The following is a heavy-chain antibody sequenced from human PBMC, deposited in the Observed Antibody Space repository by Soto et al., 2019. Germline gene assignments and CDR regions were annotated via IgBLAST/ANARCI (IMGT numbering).Heavy chain of an antibody. CDR3: ARRSRYFDWLPTDY. Sequence: SETLSLTCTVSGCSISSSSYYWGWIRQPPGKGLEWIGSIYYSGSTYYNPSLKSRVTISVDTSKNQFSLKLSSVTAADTAVYFCARRSRYFDWLPTDYWGQGTLVTVSS. D-gene: IGHD3-9*01. J-gene: IGHJ4*02. CDR1: GCSISSSSYY. V-gene: IGHV4-39*01. CDR2: IYYSGST.